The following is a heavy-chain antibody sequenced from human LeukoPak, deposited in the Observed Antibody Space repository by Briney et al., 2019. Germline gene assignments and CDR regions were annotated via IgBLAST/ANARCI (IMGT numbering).Heavy chain of an antibody. CDR1: GFTFSDYA. CDR3: AKEAGMATVLFGY. J-gene: IGHJ4*02. D-gene: IGHD5-24*01. CDR2: IAGRGGNT. V-gene: IGHV3-23*01. Sequence: GGSLRLSCAASGFTFSDYAMNWVRQAPGRGLEWVSHIAGRGGNTYYADSVKGRFTISRDNSKNTLYLQMNSLRAEDTAVYYCAKEAGMATVLFGYWGQGTLVTVSS.